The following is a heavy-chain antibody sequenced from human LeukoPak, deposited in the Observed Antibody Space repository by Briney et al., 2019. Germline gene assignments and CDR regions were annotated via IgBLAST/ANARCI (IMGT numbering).Heavy chain of an antibody. CDR2: IRSKTDGGTA. J-gene: IGHJ4*02. V-gene: IGHV3-15*07. D-gene: IGHD3-3*01. Sequence: GGSLRLSCAVSGLTFTNAWMNWVRQAPGKGLEWVGRIRSKTDGGTADYAAPVKGRFTISRDNSKNTLFLQMNSLKTEDTAMHYCATGSGLYSPDHWGQGTLVTVSS. CDR3: ATGSGLYSPDH. CDR1: GLTFTNAW.